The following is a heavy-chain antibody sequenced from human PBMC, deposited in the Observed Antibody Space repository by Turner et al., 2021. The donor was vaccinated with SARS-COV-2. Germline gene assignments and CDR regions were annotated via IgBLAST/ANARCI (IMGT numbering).Heavy chain of an antibody. CDR3: ARSRRVDCGNTRCYGGAWFDP. CDR1: GSNSSSDA. D-gene: IGHD2-2*01. V-gene: IGHV1-3*04. Sequence: QVHLVQSGAEVKKPSASVRVSCKASGSNSSSDAMHWVCQAPGHTVEWMGWINTVNGNTKLTQKFHGKVNITRDTSANIVYMEMSTLRPEDTDMYYCARSRRVDCGNTRCYGGAWFDPWGQGTLVTVSS. CDR2: INTVNGNT. J-gene: IGHJ5*02.